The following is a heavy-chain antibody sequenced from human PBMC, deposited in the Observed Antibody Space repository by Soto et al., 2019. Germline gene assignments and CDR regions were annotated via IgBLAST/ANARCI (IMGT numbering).Heavy chain of an antibody. V-gene: IGHV3-30*09. CDR2: MSHDGSNI. J-gene: IGHJ4*01. D-gene: IGHD3-10*01. CDR3: ARDDGGGGRYSSYEY. CDR1: GFTFSNYA. Sequence: PGGSLRLSCGASGFTFSNYAMHWVRQAPGKGLEWLALMSHDGSNIQYADSVKGRFAVSRDNSKSTLYLQMNNLRTDDTALYFCARDDGGGGRYSSYEYWGQGTPVTVS.